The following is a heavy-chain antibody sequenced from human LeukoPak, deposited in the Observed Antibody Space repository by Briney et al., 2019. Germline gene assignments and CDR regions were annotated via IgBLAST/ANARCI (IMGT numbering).Heavy chain of an antibody. J-gene: IGHJ4*02. CDR2: INHSGST. D-gene: IGHD3-3*01. CDR3: ARGDDFWSGYPGYY. CDR1: GFTFSSYW. Sequence: GSLRLSCAASGFTFSSYWMSWVRQPPGKGLEWIGEINHSGSTNYNPSLKSRVTISVDTSKNQFSLKLSSVTAADTAVYYCARGDDFWSGYPGYYWGQGTLVTVSS. V-gene: IGHV4-34*01.